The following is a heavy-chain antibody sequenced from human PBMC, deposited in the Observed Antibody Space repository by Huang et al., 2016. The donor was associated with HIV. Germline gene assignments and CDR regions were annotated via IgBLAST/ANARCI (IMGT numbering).Heavy chain of an antibody. CDR2: IHPMYGTA. V-gene: IGHV1-69*13. J-gene: IGHJ4*02. Sequence: QVHLVQSGAEVKKPGSSVKVSCKSSGGTFNTHAISWVRQAPGQGPEWMGKIHPMYGTANYEQNFQGRVTITADESTSTAYMELSNLRFEDTAVYFCARGGDTVLYYFDSWGQGTLVTVSS. CDR3: ARGGDTVLYYFDS. D-gene: IGHD5-18*01. CDR1: GGTFNTHA.